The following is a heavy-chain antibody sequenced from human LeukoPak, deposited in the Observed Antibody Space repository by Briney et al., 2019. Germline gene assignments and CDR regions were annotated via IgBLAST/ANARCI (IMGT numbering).Heavy chain of an antibody. Sequence: RGSLRPSCAASGLTFSSNSMNWVRQAPGRGLEWVSSISSSSSYIYYENSVKGRFTISTDNAKNSLYLQLNSLLTDAPTVNYCRRSPRDYGGFWGQGTLVTVSS. CDR1: GLTFSSNS. CDR2: ISSSSSYI. J-gene: IGHJ4*02. CDR3: RRSPRDYGGF. V-gene: IGHV3-21*01. D-gene: IGHD4/OR15-4a*01.